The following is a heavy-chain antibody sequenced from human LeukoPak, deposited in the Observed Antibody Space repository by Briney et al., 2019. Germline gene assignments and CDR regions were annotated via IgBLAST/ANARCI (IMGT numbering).Heavy chain of an antibody. J-gene: IGHJ4*02. CDR2: IYYSGST. Sequence: SQTLSLTCTVSGGSISSGDYYWSWIRQPPGKGLEWIGYIYYSGSTYYNPSLKSRVTISVDTSKNQFSLKLSSVTAADTAVYYCARARTTYRYSSGWYFDYWGQGTLVTVSP. V-gene: IGHV4-30-4*08. CDR1: GGSISSGDYY. CDR3: ARARTTYRYSSGWYFDY. D-gene: IGHD6-19*01.